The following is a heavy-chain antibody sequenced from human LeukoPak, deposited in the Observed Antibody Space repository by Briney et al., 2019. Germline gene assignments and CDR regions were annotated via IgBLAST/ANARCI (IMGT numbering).Heavy chain of an antibody. CDR3: ARDDSNGIDY. CDR1: EFTFSYYW. CDR2: ISSDGSST. D-gene: IGHD6-19*01. J-gene: IGHJ4*02. Sequence: GGSLRLSCVASEFTFSYYWMYWVRQAPGQGLVSVSRISSDGSSTTYAESVKSRFTISRDNAKNTLYLQMNSLRAEDTAIYYCARDDSNGIDYWGQGTLVTVSS. V-gene: IGHV3-74*01.